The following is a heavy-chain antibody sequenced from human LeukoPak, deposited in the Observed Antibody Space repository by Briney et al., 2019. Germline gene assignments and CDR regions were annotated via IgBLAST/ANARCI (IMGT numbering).Heavy chain of an antibody. CDR1: GYTFTSYG. V-gene: IGHV1-18*01. CDR3: AREGASNDFWSGSPYYFDY. J-gene: IGHJ4*02. D-gene: IGHD3-3*01. Sequence: ASVKVSCKASGYTFTSYGISWVRQAPGQGLEWMGWISAYNGNTNYVQKLQGRVTMTTDTSTSTAYMELRSLRSDDTAVYYCAREGASNDFWSGSPYYFDYWGQGTLVTVSS. CDR2: ISAYNGNT.